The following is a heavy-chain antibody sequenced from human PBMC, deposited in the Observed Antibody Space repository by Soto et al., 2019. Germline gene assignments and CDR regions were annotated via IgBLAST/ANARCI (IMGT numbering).Heavy chain of an antibody. D-gene: IGHD2-15*01. J-gene: IGHJ5*02. CDR2: IIPILGIA. V-gene: IGHV1-69*04. CDR1: GGTFSSYT. Sequence: GASVKVSCKAPGGTFSSYTISWVRQAPGQGLEWMGRIIPILGIANYAQKFQGRVTITADKSTSTAYMELSSLRSEDTAVYYCARDRDVVVVAATRGNWFDPWGQGTLVTVSS. CDR3: ARDRDVVVVAATRGNWFDP.